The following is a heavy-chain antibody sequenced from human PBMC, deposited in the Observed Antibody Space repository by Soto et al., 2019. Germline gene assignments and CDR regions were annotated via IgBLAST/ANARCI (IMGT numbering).Heavy chain of an antibody. J-gene: IGHJ6*02. CDR2: IYHSGST. CDR3: ARVVGGYYYGMDV. V-gene: IGHV4-4*02. Sequence: QVQLQESGPGLVKPSGTLSLTCAVSGGSISSSIWWSWVRQPPGKGLEWIGEIYHSGSTNYNPSLKSRATISVDKSKNQFSLKLSSVTAADTAVYYCARVVGGYYYGMDVWGQGTTVTVSS. D-gene: IGHD2-2*01. CDR1: GGSISSSIW.